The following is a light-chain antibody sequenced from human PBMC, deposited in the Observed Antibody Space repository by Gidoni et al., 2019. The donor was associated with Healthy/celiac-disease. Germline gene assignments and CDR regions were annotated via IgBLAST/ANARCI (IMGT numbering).Light chain of an antibody. Sequence: DIQMTQSPSTLSASVGDRVTITCRASQSISSWLAWYQQKPGKAPKLLIYKASSLERGVPSRFSGSGSGTEFTLTISSLQTDDFATYYCQKYNSYPWTFGQGTKVEIK. CDR1: QSISSW. V-gene: IGKV1-5*03. CDR2: KAS. CDR3: QKYNSYPWT. J-gene: IGKJ1*01.